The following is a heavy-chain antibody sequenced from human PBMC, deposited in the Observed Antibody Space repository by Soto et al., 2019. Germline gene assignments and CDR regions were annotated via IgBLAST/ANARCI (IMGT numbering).Heavy chain of an antibody. V-gene: IGHV3-23*01. J-gene: IGHJ6*02. Sequence: GSLRLSCAASGFPLSTYGMTWVRQAPGKGLEWVSAITGTGGNTYYVDSVKGRFTSSRDNSKNMLYLQVNSLRFEDTAVYYCARIRGYWYGLDVWGQGTTVTVS. CDR2: ITGTGGNT. CDR3: ARIRGYWYGLDV. CDR1: GFPLSTYG.